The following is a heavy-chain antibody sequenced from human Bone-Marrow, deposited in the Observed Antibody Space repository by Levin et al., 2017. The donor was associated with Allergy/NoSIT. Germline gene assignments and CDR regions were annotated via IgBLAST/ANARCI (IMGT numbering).Heavy chain of an antibody. Sequence: PGGSLRLSCTASGFTFGDYAMSWVRQAPGKGLEWVGFIRSKAYGGTTEYAASVKGRFTISRDDSKSIAYLQMNSLKTEDTAVYYCTRDLLTYYDFWSGYYTGPWGQGTLVTVSS. J-gene: IGHJ5*02. V-gene: IGHV3-49*04. D-gene: IGHD3-3*01. CDR3: TRDLLTYYDFWSGYYTGP. CDR1: GFTFGDYA. CDR2: IRSKAYGGTT.